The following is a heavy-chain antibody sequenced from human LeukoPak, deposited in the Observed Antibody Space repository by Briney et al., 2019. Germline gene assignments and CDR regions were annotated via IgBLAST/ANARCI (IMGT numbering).Heavy chain of an antibody. J-gene: IGHJ4*02. CDR2: IKQDGSEK. Sequence: GGSLRLSCAASGFTFSSYWMTWVRQAPGKGLEWVAIIKQDGSEKFYVDSVKGRFTISRDNTKNSLYLQMNSLRAEDTAVYYCAGGSGWLVDYWGQGTLVTVSS. CDR3: AGGSGWLVDY. CDR1: GFTFSSYW. D-gene: IGHD6-19*01. V-gene: IGHV3-7*01.